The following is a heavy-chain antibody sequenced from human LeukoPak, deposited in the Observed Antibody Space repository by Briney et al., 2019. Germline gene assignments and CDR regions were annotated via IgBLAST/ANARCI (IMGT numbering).Heavy chain of an antibody. D-gene: IGHD3-22*01. CDR2: ISYDGSNK. CDR1: GFTFSSYA. V-gene: IGHV3-30*04. Sequence: GGSLRLSCAASGFTFSSYAMHWVRQAPGKGLEWVAVISYDGSNKYYADSVKGRFTISRDNSKNTLYLQMNSLRAEDTAVYYFARSYYDSSGYFTYYFDYWGQGTLVTVSS. CDR3: ARSYYDSSGYFTYYFDY. J-gene: IGHJ4*02.